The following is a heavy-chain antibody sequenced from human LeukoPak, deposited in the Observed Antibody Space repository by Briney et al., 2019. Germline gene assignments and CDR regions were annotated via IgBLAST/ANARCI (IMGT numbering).Heavy chain of an antibody. CDR3: ARHRWLWYTTWGTRHGYFDY. V-gene: IGHV4-34*01. CDR2: INHSGST. Sequence: SETLSLTCAVYGGSFSGYYWSWIRQPPGKGLEWIGEINHSGSTNYNPSLKSRVTISVDTSKNQFSLKLSSVTAADTAVYYCARHRWLWYTTWGTRHGYFDYWGQGTLVTVSS. D-gene: IGHD5-24*01. J-gene: IGHJ4*02. CDR1: GGSFSGYY.